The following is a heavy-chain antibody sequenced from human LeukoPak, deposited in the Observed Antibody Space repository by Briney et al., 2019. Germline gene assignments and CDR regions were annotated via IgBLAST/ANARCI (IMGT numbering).Heavy chain of an antibody. CDR3: ARDLVPYYDSSFWFDP. Sequence: SVKVSCKASGGTFSSYAISWVRQAPGQGLEWMGGIIPIFGTANYAQKFQGRVTITADESTSTAYMELSSLRSEDTAVYYCARDLVPYYDSSFWFDPWGQGTLVTVSS. CDR1: GGTFSSYA. V-gene: IGHV1-69*13. D-gene: IGHD3-22*01. J-gene: IGHJ5*02. CDR2: IIPIFGTA.